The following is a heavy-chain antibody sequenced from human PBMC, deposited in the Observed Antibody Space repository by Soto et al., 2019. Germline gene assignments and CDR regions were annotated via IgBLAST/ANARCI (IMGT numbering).Heavy chain of an antibody. V-gene: IGHV4-4*02. CDR2: IHHSGGT. CDR3: VRNGYYSLDY. Sequence: QVQLQESGPGLVKPSGTLSLTCAVSGDSISSHDWWSWVRQPPNKGLEWIAEIHHSGGTNYNPSLMSRATISVDTSKYQFSLKLISATAADTAVYYCVRNGYYSLDYWGQGTLVSVSS. D-gene: IGHD3-3*01. CDR1: GDSISSHDW. J-gene: IGHJ4*02.